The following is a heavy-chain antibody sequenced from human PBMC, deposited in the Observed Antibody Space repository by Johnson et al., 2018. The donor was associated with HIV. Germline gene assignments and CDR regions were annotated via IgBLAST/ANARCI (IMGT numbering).Heavy chain of an antibody. D-gene: IGHD1-26*01. Sequence: VQLVESGGGVVQPGKSLRLSCAASGFTFSSYGMHWVRQAPGKGLEWVAVTSYDGSNKYYADSVKGRFTISRDNSKNTLYLQMNSLRAEDTAVYFCARAGYYVGAFDIWGQGTMVTVSA. CDR3: ARAGYYVGAFDI. V-gene: IGHV3-30*03. J-gene: IGHJ3*02. CDR1: GFTFSSYG. CDR2: TSYDGSNK.